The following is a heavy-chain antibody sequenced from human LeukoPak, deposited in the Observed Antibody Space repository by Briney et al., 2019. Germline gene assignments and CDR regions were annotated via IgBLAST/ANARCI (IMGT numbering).Heavy chain of an antibody. CDR2: IYSGGYT. Sequence: GRSLRLSCAASGFTFSSYGMHWVRQAPGRGLKWVSVIYSGGYTYYAGSVKGRFTISRDNSKNTLYLQMNSLRAEDTAVYYCARDTYYYDSSGYYSEGSSDYWGQGTLVTVSS. V-gene: IGHV3-53*01. D-gene: IGHD3-22*01. J-gene: IGHJ4*02. CDR3: ARDTYYYDSSGYYSEGSSDY. CDR1: GFTFSSYG.